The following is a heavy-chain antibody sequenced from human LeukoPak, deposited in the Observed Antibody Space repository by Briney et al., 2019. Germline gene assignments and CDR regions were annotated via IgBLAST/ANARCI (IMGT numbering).Heavy chain of an antibody. Sequence: GGSLRLSCAASGFTFSSYDMHWVRQAPGKGLEWVAVIWYDGSNKYYADSVKGRFTISRDNSKNTLYLQMNSLRAEDTAVYYCARDRIAVVAATSTKYFYYWGQGTLVTVSS. V-gene: IGHV3-33*01. CDR3: ARDRIAVVAATSTKYFYY. J-gene: IGHJ4*02. CDR1: GFTFSSYD. CDR2: IWYDGSNK. D-gene: IGHD2-15*01.